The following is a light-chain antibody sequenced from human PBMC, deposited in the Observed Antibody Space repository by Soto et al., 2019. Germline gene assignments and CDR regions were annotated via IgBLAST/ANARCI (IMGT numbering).Light chain of an antibody. Sequence: EVVLTQSPATLSLSPGERATLSCRASQSVRSYLAWYQLKPGQAPRLLIYDASNRATGVPARFSGTGSGTDFTLTISSLEPEDFAVYYCQQRSNWTPYTFGQGTKVDIK. V-gene: IGKV3-11*01. CDR3: QQRSNWTPYT. CDR1: QSVRSY. J-gene: IGKJ2*01. CDR2: DAS.